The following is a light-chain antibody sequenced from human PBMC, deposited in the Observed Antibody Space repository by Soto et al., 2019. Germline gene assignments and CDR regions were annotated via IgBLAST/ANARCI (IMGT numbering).Light chain of an antibody. V-gene: IGLV1-40*01. Sequence: QSVLTQPPSVSGAPGQRVTISCTGSSSNIGAGYDVHWYQQLPGTAPKLLIYGNSNRPSGVPDRFSGSKSGTSASLAITGLAAEDDADYYCQSYDSSLGGSVFGGGTKLTVL. J-gene: IGLJ2*01. CDR1: SSNIGAGYD. CDR3: QSYDSSLGGSV. CDR2: GNS.